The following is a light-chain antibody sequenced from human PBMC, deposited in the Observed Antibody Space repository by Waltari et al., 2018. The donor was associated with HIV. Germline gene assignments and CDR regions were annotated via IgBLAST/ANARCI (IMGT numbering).Light chain of an antibody. V-gene: IGLV1-44*01. CDR3: ATWDDSLNGWV. CDR2: SND. J-gene: IGLJ3*02. CDR1: SCNIGSNT. Sequence: QSVLTPPPSASGTPEQRLTIACSGSSCNIGSNTVSWYHQVPGTAPKVLIYSNDDRPSGVPDRFSGSKSGTSASLAISGLQSEDEADYYCATWDDSLNGWVFGGGTKVTVL.